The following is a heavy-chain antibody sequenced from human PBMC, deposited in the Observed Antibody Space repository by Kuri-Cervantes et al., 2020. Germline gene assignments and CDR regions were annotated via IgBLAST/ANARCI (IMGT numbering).Heavy chain of an antibody. V-gene: IGHV4-34*01. J-gene: IGHJ5*02. CDR1: GGSFSGYY. CDR2: INHSGST. D-gene: IGHD5-12*01. Sequence: SQTLSLTCAVYGGSFSGYYWSWIRQPPGKGLEWIGEINHSGSTNYNPSLKRRVTISVDTSKNQFSLKLSPVTAADTAVYYCARESGYDPGDNWFDPWGQGTLVTVSS. CDR3: ARESGYDPGDNWFDP.